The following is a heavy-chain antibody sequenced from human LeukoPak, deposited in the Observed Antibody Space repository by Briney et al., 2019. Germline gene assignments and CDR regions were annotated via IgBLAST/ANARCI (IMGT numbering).Heavy chain of an antibody. J-gene: IGHJ5*02. D-gene: IGHD6-19*01. CDR1: GFTFSSYS. CDR2: ISSSGSTI. V-gene: IGHV3-48*04. Sequence: GGSLRLSCAASGFTFSSYSMNWVRQAPGKGLEWVSYISSSGSTIYYADSVKGRFTISRDNAKNSLYLQMNSLRAEDTAVYYCARERAVAGTFRWFDPWGQGTLVTVSS. CDR3: ARERAVAGTFRWFDP.